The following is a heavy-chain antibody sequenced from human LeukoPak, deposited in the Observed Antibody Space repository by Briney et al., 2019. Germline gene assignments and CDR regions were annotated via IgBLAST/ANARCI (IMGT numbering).Heavy chain of an antibody. D-gene: IGHD6-13*01. CDR1: GFTFSSYA. CDR2: ISYDGSNK. Sequence: GGSLRLSCAASGFTFSSYAMHWVRQAPGKGQEWVAVISYDGSNKYYADSVKGRFTISRDNSKNTLYLQMNSLRAEDTAVYYCASVPPPGTRGGDDAFDIWGQGTMVTVSS. CDR3: ASVPPPGTRGGDDAFDI. V-gene: IGHV3-30*04. J-gene: IGHJ3*02.